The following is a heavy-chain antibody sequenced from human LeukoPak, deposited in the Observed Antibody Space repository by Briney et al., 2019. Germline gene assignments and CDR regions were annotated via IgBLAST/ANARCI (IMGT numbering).Heavy chain of an antibody. CDR3: AKDSGEMATNWDFDY. Sequence: PGGSLRPSCAASGFPLTYYGMHWVRQAPGKGLEWVALIPYDGNKKYYADSVKGRFTTSRDNSENTHYLQMNSLRVEDTAIYYCAKDSGEMATNWDFDYWGQGTLVTVSS. V-gene: IGHV3-30*18. J-gene: IGHJ4*02. D-gene: IGHD5-24*01. CDR2: IPYDGNKK. CDR1: GFPLTYYG.